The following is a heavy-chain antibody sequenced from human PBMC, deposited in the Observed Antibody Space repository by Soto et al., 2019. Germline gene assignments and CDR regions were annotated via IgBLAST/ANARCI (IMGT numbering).Heavy chain of an antibody. V-gene: IGHV1-8*01. CDR3: ARDVRWGMDV. J-gene: IGHJ6*02. CDR1: RCTFTSYD. Sequence: QVQLVQSGAEVKKPGASMKVSCKTSRCTFTSYDINWVRQATGQGLEWMGWMNPNSGNTGYAQKFQGRVTMTRNTSISTAYMELSSLTSEDTAVYYCARDVRWGMDVWGQGTTVTVSS. D-gene: IGHD3-16*01. CDR2: MNPNSGNT.